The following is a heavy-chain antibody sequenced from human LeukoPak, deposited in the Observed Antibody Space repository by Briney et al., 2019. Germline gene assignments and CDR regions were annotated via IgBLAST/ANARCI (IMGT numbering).Heavy chain of an antibody. Sequence: GASVKVSSKASGYTFTSYGISWVRQAPGQGLEWMGWISAYNGNTNYAQKLQGRVTMTTDTSTSTAYMELRSLRSDDTAVYYCARDLSPATVTTFGYWGQGTLVTVSS. CDR2: ISAYNGNT. J-gene: IGHJ4*02. CDR3: ARDLSPATVTTFGY. CDR1: GYTFTSYG. V-gene: IGHV1-18*01. D-gene: IGHD4-17*01.